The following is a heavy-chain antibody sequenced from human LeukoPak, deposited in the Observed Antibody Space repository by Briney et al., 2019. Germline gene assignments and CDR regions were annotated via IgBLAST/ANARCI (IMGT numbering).Heavy chain of an antibody. V-gene: IGHV4-4*07. CDR2: IYTSGST. CDR1: GGSISSYY. CDR3: ARTVQAGRPFYYYYYMDV. D-gene: IGHD6-25*01. Sequence: SETLSLTCTVSGGSISSYYWSWIRQPAGKGLEWIGRIYTSGSTNYNPSLKRRVTMSVDTSKNQFSLKLSSVTAADTAVYYCARTVQAGRPFYYYYYMDVWGKGTTVTVSS. J-gene: IGHJ6*03.